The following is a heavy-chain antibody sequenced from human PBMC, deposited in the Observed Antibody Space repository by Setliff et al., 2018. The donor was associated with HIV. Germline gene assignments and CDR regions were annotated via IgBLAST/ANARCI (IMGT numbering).Heavy chain of an antibody. J-gene: IGHJ4*02. CDR3: VKGGYGGAYYVAGY. CDR2: ISSSDDDT. Sequence: KTGGSLRLSCAAAGFTFSNAWMTWVRQAPGKGLEWVSSISSSDDDTHYADSLRGRFTVSRDNAKSALYLQMNNLSVDDTAVYYCVKGGYGGAYYVAGYWGQGTKVTVSS. D-gene: IGHD5-18*01. CDR1: GFTFSNAW. V-gene: IGHV3-21*01.